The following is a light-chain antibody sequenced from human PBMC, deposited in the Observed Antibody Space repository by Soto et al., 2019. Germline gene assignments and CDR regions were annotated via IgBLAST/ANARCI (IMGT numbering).Light chain of an antibody. J-gene: IGKJ1*01. CDR3: QQSYSTPPWT. CDR2: AAS. V-gene: IGKV1-39*01. Sequence: DIQMTQSPSSLSASVGDRVTITCRASQSISSYLNWYQQKPGKAPKLLIYAASSLQSGVPSRFSGSVSGTDFTLTISSLQPEDFATYYCQQSYSTPPWTFGKGTKVDIK. CDR1: QSISSY.